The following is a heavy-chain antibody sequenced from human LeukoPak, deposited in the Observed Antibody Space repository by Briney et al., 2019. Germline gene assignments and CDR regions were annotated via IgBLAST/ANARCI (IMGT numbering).Heavy chain of an antibody. CDR1: GFTFSSYG. V-gene: IGHV3-30*18. D-gene: IGHD5-18*01. CDR2: ISYDGSNK. CDR3: AKDAGGYGTTDY. J-gene: IGHJ4*02. Sequence: GGSLRLSCAASGFTFSSYGMHWVRQAPGKGLEWVAVISYDGSNKYYAVSVKGRFTISRDNSKNTLYLQMNSLRAEDTAVYYCAKDAGGYGTTDYWGQGTLVTVSS.